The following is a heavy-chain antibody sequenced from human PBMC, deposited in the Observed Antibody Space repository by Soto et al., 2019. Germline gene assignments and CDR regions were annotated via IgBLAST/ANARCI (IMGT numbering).Heavy chain of an antibody. CDR1: GGSISSSNY. D-gene: IGHD3-10*01. Sequence: SETLSLTCAVSGGSISSSNYWSWIRQPPGKGLEWVGYIYYGGTTSYNPSLKSRVAISLETSKSQFSLRLTAVTAADTAVYYCARLGRYYQSLDTWGPGTLVTVSS. J-gene: IGHJ5*01. CDR2: IYYGGTT. CDR3: ARLGRYYQSLDT. V-gene: IGHV4-59*08.